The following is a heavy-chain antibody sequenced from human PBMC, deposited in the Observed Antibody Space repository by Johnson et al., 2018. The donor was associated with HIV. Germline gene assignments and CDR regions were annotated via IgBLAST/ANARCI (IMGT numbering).Heavy chain of an antibody. CDR1: GFTFSTYA. J-gene: IGHJ3*02. Sequence: QVQLVESGGGVVQPGRSLRLSCAASGFTFSTYAMHWVRQAPGKGLEWVAVMSYDGSNQYYGDSVKGRFTISRDNSKNTLYLQMNSLRAEDTALYYCARDHLSSRGAFDIWGQGTMVTVSS. V-gene: IGHV3-30*04. CDR3: ARDHLSSRGAFDI. D-gene: IGHD6-13*01. CDR2: MSYDGSNQ.